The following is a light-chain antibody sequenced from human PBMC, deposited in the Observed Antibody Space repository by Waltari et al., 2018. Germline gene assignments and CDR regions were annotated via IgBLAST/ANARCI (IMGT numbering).Light chain of an antibody. V-gene: IGLV1-40*01. CDR3: QSYDSSPYVV. Sequence: QSVLTQPPSVSGAPGQRVTISCTGHNSNTGAGFDVPWYQQLPGTAPTLPLDVNNNRPAGVPDRFSGSKSGTSASLAITGLQAEDEADYYCQSYDSSPYVVFGGGTRLTVL. CDR1: NSNTGAGFD. CDR2: VNN. J-gene: IGLJ3*02.